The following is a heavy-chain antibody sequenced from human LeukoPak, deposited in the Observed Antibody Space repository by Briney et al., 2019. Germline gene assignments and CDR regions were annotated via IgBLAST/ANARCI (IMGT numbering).Heavy chain of an antibody. CDR1: GFTFSTYA. Sequence: GGSLRLSCAASGFTFSTYAMSWVRQAPGKGLEWVSAIIDSGGSTFYADSVKGRFTISMDNSKNTLYLQMNSLRAEDTAVYYCARAYYYDSSGYPPLDAFDIWGQGTMVTVSS. J-gene: IGHJ3*02. CDR3: ARAYYYDSSGYPPLDAFDI. D-gene: IGHD3-22*01. V-gene: IGHV3-23*01. CDR2: IIDSGGST.